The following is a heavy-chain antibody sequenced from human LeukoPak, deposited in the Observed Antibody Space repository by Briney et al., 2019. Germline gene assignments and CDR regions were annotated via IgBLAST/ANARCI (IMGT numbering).Heavy chain of an antibody. J-gene: IGHJ4*02. CDR3: AKDKAPLYSGYDWDLDF. CDR2: ISWNSASI. D-gene: IGHD5-12*01. CDR1: GFTFHHYA. V-gene: IGHV3-9*01. Sequence: PGGSLRLSCAASGFTFHHYAIHWVRQVPGKGLEWVSGISWNSASIGYADSVKGRFTISRDNAKNSVYLQMNSLRAEGTALYYCAKDKAPLYSGYDWDLDFWGQGTLVTVSS.